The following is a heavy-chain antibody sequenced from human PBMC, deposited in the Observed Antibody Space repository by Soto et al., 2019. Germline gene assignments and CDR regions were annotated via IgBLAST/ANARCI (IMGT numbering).Heavy chain of an antibody. Sequence: GGSLRLSCAASGFTFDDYAMHWVRQAPGKGLEWVSGISWNSGSIGYADSVKGRFTISRDNAKNSLYLQMNSLRAEDTALYYCAKDHSSSGFDPWGQGTLVTVSS. CDR1: GFTFDDYA. J-gene: IGHJ5*02. D-gene: IGHD6-6*01. V-gene: IGHV3-9*01. CDR3: AKDHSSSGFDP. CDR2: ISWNSGSI.